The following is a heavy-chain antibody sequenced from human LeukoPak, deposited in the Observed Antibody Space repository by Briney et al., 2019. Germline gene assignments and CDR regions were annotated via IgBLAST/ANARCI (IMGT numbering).Heavy chain of an antibody. Sequence: PGGSLRLSCAASGFTFSSYAMHWVRQAPGKGLEWVAFIRYDGSNKYYADSVKGRFTISRDNSKNTLYLQMNSLRAEDTAVYYCAKALYYYDSSGSYFDYWGQGTLVTVSS. CDR1: GFTFSSYA. D-gene: IGHD3-22*01. V-gene: IGHV3-30*02. CDR3: AKALYYYDSSGSYFDY. J-gene: IGHJ4*02. CDR2: IRYDGSNK.